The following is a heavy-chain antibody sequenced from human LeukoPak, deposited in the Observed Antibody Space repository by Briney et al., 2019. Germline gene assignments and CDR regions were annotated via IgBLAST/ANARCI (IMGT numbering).Heavy chain of an antibody. V-gene: IGHV7-4-1*02. CDR3: ARDSPYYYDSSGYYPNYYYGMDV. Sequence: ASVKVPCKASGYTFTSYAMNWVRQAPGQGLEWMGWINTNTGNPTYAQGFTGRFVFSLDTSVSTAYLQISSLKAEDTAVYYCARDSPYYYDSSGYYPNYYYGMDVWGQGTTVTVSS. J-gene: IGHJ6*02. CDR2: INTNTGNP. D-gene: IGHD3-22*01. CDR1: GYTFTSYA.